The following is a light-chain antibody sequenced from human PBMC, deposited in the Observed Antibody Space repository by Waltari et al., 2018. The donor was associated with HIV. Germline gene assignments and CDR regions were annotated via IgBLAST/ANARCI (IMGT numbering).Light chain of an antibody. J-gene: IGKJ4*01. V-gene: IGKV1-9*01. CDR3: QQLKTYPVT. CDR2: AVS. CDR1: QGVGSY. Sequence: IQLTQSPSFLSASVGDRVRITCRATQGVGSYLAWYQKKPGKAPKLLIYAVSVVQSGVPSRFSGSGSGTEFTLTISGLQPEDLATYFCQQLKTYPVTFGGGTKV.